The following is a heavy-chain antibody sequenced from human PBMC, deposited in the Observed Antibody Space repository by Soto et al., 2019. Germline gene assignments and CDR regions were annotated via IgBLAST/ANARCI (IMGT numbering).Heavy chain of an antibody. Sequence: ASVKVSCKASGYTFTSYGISWVRQAPGQGLEWMGWISAYNGNTNYAQKLQGRVTMTTDTSTSTAYMELRSLRSDDTAVYYCAFGYCSGGSCPSFDYWGHGTLVTVSS. J-gene: IGHJ4*01. D-gene: IGHD2-15*01. V-gene: IGHV1-18*04. CDR1: GYTFTSYG. CDR2: ISAYNGNT. CDR3: AFGYCSGGSCPSFDY.